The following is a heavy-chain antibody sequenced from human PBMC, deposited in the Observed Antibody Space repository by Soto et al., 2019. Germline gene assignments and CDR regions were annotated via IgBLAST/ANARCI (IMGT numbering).Heavy chain of an antibody. CDR2: IIPIFGPA. CDR3: GTGSSWTKVES. J-gene: IGHJ4*02. D-gene: IGHD6-13*01. Sequence: QVQLVQSGAEVKKPGSSVKVSCKASGGTLRRSAISWVRQAPGQGLEWMGGIIPIFGPAIYAQKFRGRVSIIADESTRTGYMEMSSLRSDDTAVYYCGTGSSWTKVESWGQGTLVTVSS. V-gene: IGHV1-69*01. CDR1: GGTLRRSA.